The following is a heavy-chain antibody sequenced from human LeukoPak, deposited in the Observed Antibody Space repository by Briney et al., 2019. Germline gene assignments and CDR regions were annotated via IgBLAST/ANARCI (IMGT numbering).Heavy chain of an antibody. CDR2: ISSSSSTI. J-gene: IGHJ4*02. V-gene: IGHV3-48*01. D-gene: IGHD3-22*01. CDR1: GFTFSSYS. CDR3: ARVVVITGYYFDY. Sequence: GGSLRLSCAASGFTFSSYSMNWVRQAPGKGLEWVSYISSSSSTIYYADSVKGRFTISRDNSKNTLYLQMNSLRAEDTAVYYCARVVVITGYYFDYWGQGTLVTVSS.